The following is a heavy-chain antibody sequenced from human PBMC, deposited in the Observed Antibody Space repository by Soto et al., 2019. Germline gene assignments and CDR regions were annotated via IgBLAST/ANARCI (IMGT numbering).Heavy chain of an antibody. V-gene: IGHV3-30*04. J-gene: IGHJ5*02. Sequence: TGGSLRLSCAASGFSFSHYAMHWVRQPPGKGLEWVALISYDGENQYFTDSVRGRFTIPRDNSKTAVYLEMNDLRLDDTATYYCVSPHSESSNAFDLWGQGTLVTVSS. CDR1: GFSFSHYA. CDR3: VSPHSESSNAFDL. CDR2: ISYDGENQ. D-gene: IGHD3-10*01.